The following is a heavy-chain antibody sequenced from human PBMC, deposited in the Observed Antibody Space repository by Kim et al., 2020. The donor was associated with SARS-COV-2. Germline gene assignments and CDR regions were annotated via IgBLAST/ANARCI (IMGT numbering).Heavy chain of an antibody. CDR3: AKDLWSVDTAMVMGYDSSGGYYYGMDV. CDR1: GFTFSSYG. Sequence: GGSLRLSRAASGFTFSSYGMHWVRQAPGKGLEWVAVIWYDGSNKYYADSVKGRFTISRDNSKNTLYLQMNSLRAEDTAVYYCAKDLWSVDTAMVMGYDSSGGYYYGMDVWGQGTTVTVSS. CDR2: IWYDGSNK. D-gene: IGHD5-18*01. J-gene: IGHJ6*02. V-gene: IGHV3-33*06.